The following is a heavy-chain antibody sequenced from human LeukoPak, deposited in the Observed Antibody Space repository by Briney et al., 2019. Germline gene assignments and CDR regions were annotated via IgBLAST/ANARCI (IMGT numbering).Heavy chain of an antibody. CDR2: INHSGST. Sequence: ETLSLTCAVYGGSFSGYYWSWIRQPPGKGLEWIGEINHSGSTNYNPSLKSRVTISVDTSKNQFSLKLSSVTAADTAVYYCARVPKDTAMVTGYFDYWGQGTLVTVSS. D-gene: IGHD5-18*01. J-gene: IGHJ4*02. CDR3: ARVPKDTAMVTGYFDY. CDR1: GGSFSGYY. V-gene: IGHV4-34*01.